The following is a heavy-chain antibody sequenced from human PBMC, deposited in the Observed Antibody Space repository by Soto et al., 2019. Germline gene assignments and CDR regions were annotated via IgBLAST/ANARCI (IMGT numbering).Heavy chain of an antibody. J-gene: IGHJ3*02. V-gene: IGHV2-5*02. CDR1: GFSLSTSGVA. CDR2: IYWDDDK. Sequence: QITLKESGPTLVKPTQTLTLTCTFSGFSLSTSGVAVGWIRQPPGKALEWLALIYWDDDKRYSPSLKSRLTIPKDTSKNQVVLTMTNMDPVDTATYYCARRIVATSPGAFDIWGQGTMVTVSS. D-gene: IGHD5-12*01. CDR3: ARRIVATSPGAFDI.